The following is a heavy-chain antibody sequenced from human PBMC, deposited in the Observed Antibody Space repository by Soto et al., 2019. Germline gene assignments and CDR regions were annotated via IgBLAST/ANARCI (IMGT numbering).Heavy chain of an antibody. D-gene: IGHD3-10*01. CDR2: IRNKAKSYTT. CDR3: ARSGRDDTTWSDDAFDI. J-gene: IGHJ3*02. V-gene: IGHV3-72*01. Sequence: EVQLVESGGDLVQPGGSLRLSCAASGFIFSDHYMDWVRQAPGKGLEWVGRIRNKAKSYTTEYAASVKGRFTISGDDSKNSLHLQMTSLKTEDTAMYFCARSGRDDTTWSDDAFDIWGQGTVVTVSS. CDR1: GFIFSDHY.